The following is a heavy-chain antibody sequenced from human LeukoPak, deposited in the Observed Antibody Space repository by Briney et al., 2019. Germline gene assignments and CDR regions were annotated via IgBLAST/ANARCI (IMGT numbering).Heavy chain of an antibody. D-gene: IGHD2-2*01. V-gene: IGHV3-30*03. CDR1: GFTFSSYG. J-gene: IGHJ4*02. CDR2: ISYDGSNK. Sequence: PGGSLRLSCAASGFTFSSYGMHWVRQAPGKGLEWVAVISYDGSNKYYADSVKGRFTISRDNSKNTLYLQMNSLRAEDTAVYYCARVLEDIVVVPAAMGFDYWGQGTLVTVSS. CDR3: ARVLEDIVVVPAAMGFDY.